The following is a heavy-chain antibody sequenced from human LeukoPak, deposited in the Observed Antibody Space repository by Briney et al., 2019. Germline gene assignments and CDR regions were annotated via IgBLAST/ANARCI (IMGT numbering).Heavy chain of an antibody. D-gene: IGHD5-18*01. CDR1: GFSLSTNRVG. J-gene: IGHJ5*02. CDR3: AHRLQSGYYYGLNWFDP. CDR2: IYWVDDK. Sequence: SGPTQVKPTQTLTLTCTFSGFSLSTNRVGGGWFRQPPGKALEWLALIYWVDDKRYGPSLKSRLTITKDTSKNQVVLTMTNMDPVDTATYYCAHRLQSGYYYGLNWFDPWGQGTLVTVSS. V-gene: IGHV2-5*05.